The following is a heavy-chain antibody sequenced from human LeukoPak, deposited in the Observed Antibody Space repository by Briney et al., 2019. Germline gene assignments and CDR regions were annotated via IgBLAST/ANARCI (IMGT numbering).Heavy chain of an antibody. CDR1: GFTFSSYG. CDR2: ISYDGSNK. CDR3: ARVYSSPSFDVFDI. V-gene: IGHV3-30*19. D-gene: IGHD6-6*01. J-gene: IGHJ3*02. Sequence: GGSLRLSCAASGFTFSSYGMHWVRQAPGKGLEWVAVISYDGSNKYYADSMKGRFTISRDNSNNTLYLQMNSLRDEDTAMYYCARVYSSPSFDVFDIWGQGTMVTVSS.